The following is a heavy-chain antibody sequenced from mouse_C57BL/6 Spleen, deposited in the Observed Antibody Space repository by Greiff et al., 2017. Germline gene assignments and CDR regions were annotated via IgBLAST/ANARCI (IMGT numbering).Heavy chain of an antibody. D-gene: IGHD1-1*01. J-gene: IGHJ4*01. Sequence: QVQLQQSGAELVRPGASVTLSCKASGYTFTDYEMHWVKQTPVHGAGWIGAIAPETGGTAYTQKLKGKARLSADKSSSTAYMALRSLTSEYSAFYYGTTNYGRGCGDYAMDYWGQGTSVTVSS. CDR1: GYTFTDYE. CDR3: TTNYGRGCGDYAMDY. CDR2: IAPETGGT. V-gene: IGHV1-15*01.